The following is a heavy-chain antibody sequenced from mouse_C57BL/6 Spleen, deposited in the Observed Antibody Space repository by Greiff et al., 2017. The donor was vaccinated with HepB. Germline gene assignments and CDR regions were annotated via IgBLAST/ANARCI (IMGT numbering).Heavy chain of an antibody. Sequence: VKLQQSGAELVKPGASVKLSCKASGYTFTSYWLQWVKQRPGQGLEWIGEIDPSDSYTNYNQKFKGKATLTVDTASSTAYMQLSSLTSEDSAVYYCARDYGSLFAYWGQGTLVTVSA. J-gene: IGHJ3*01. CDR3: ARDYGSLFAY. D-gene: IGHD1-1*01. CDR2: IDPSDSYT. CDR1: GYTFTSYW. V-gene: IGHV1-50*01.